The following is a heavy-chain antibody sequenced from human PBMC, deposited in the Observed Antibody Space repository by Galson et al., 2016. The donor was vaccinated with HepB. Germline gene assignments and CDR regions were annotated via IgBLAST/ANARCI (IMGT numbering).Heavy chain of an antibody. CDR1: GFTVSNNY. Sequence: SLRLSCAVSGFTVSNNYMSWVRQAPGKGLEWVSLIYSHGGVSYADSVKGRFTISRDNSKNKLYLQMNNLRAEDTAIYHCTRKTDSGSSGGFWGQGTLVTVSS. V-gene: IGHV3-66*01. CDR3: TRKTDSGSSGGF. D-gene: IGHD6-6*01. CDR2: IYSHGGV. J-gene: IGHJ4*02.